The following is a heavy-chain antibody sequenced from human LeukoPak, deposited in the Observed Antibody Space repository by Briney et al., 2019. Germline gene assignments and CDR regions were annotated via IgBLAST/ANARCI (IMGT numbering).Heavy chain of an antibody. D-gene: IGHD6-19*01. V-gene: IGHV3-7*01. CDR3: ARVGYSSGYDAFDI. CDR2: IKRDGSEK. J-gene: IGHJ3*02. CDR1: GFTFSSYW. Sequence: GGSLRLSCAASGFTFSSYWMSWVRQAPGKGLEWVANIKRDGSEKYYVDSVKGRFTISRDNAKNSLYLQMNSLRAEDTAVYYCARVGYSSGYDAFDIWGQGTMVTVSS.